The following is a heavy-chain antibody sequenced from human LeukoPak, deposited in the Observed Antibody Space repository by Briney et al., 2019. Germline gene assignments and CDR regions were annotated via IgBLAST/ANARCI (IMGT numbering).Heavy chain of an antibody. Sequence: AGGSLRLSCAASGFTFSDYNMNWVRQAPGKGLEWVSYITNGGSTIHHADSAKGRFTISRDNAKKTLYLQMNSLRAEDTAVYYCARSIGLTGGGVDVWGQGTTVTVSS. CDR1: GFTFSDYN. V-gene: IGHV3-11*01. J-gene: IGHJ6*02. D-gene: IGHD3-9*01. CDR2: ITNGGSTI. CDR3: ARSIGLTGGGVDV.